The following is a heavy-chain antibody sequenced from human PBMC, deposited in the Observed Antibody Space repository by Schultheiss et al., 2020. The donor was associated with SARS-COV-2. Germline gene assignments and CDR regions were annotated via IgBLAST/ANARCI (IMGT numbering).Heavy chain of an antibody. CDR2: ISGSGGST. Sequence: GGSLRLSCAASGFTFSSYAMSWVRQAPGKGLEWVSAISGSGGSTYYADSVKGRFTISRDNAKNSLYLQMNSLRAEDTAVYYCARVPGTVTDYWGQGTLVTVSS. J-gene: IGHJ4*02. CDR1: GFTFSSYA. V-gene: IGHV3-23*01. CDR3: ARVPGTVTDY. D-gene: IGHD1-1*01.